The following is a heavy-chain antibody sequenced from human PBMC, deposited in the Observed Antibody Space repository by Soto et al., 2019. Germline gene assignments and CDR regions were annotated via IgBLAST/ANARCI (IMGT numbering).Heavy chain of an antibody. CDR3: AHRRSLLWFGELLSGPFYY. J-gene: IGHJ4*02. CDR2: IYWDDDK. CDR1: GFSLSTSGVG. Sequence: SGPTLVNPTQTLTLTCTFSGFSLSTSGVGVGWIRQPPGKALEWLAPIYWDDDKRYSPSLKSRLTITKDTSKNQVVLTMTNMDPVDTATYYCAHRRSLLWFGELLSGPFYYWGQGTLVTVSS. D-gene: IGHD3-10*01. V-gene: IGHV2-5*02.